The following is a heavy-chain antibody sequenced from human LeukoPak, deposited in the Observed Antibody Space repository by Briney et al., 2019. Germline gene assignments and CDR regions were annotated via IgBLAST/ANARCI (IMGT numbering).Heavy chain of an antibody. V-gene: IGHV1-46*01. J-gene: IGHJ5*02. D-gene: IGHD3-22*01. CDR1: GYIFTNYY. CDR2: INPGDAST. CDR3: ARGRWHYDSSGYYPNAFDP. Sequence: ASVKVSCKASGYIFTNYYLHWVRQAPGQGLEWVGIINPGDASTSYAQKFQGRVTITADKSTSTAYMELSSLRSEDTAVYYCARGRWHYDSSGYYPNAFDPWGQGTLVTVSS.